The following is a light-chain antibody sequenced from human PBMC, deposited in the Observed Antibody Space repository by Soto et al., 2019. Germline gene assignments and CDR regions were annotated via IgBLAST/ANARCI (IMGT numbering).Light chain of an antibody. Sequence: EIVLTQSPGTLSLSPGEGATLSCRTSQSFSSSYLAWYQQKPGQAPRFLIYGDSSRAAGIPDRFSGSGSGTDFTLTISSLEPEDFAVYYCQQYGSSSYTFGQGTKLEIK. CDR1: QSFSSSY. CDR3: QQYGSSSYT. V-gene: IGKV3-20*01. J-gene: IGKJ2*01. CDR2: GDS.